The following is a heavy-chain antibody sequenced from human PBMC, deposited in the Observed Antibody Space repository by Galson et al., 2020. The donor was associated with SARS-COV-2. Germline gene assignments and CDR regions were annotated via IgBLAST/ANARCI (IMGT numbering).Heavy chain of an antibody. J-gene: IGHJ2*01. D-gene: IGHD3-10*01. CDR1: GGSFSGYY. V-gene: IGHV4-34*01. CDR3: ARRRGWYFDL. CDR2: INHSGST. Sequence: ETSETLSLTCAVYGGSFSGYYWSWIRQPPGKGLEWIGEINHSGSTNYNPSLKSRVTISVDTSKNQFSLKLSSVTAADTAVYYCARRRGWYFDLWGRGTLVTVSS.